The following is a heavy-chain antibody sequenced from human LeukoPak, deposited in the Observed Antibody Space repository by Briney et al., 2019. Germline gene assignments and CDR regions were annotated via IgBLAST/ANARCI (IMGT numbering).Heavy chain of an antibody. Sequence: PGGSLRLSCAASGFTVSSNYMSWVRQAPGKGLEWVSVIYSGGSTYHSDSVKGRFPLSRDKSKNTLYLQMNSLRAEDTAVYYCARVSLYDSSGYYLYYFDYWGQGTLVTVSS. V-gene: IGHV3-53*01. D-gene: IGHD3-22*01. CDR3: ARVSLYDSSGYYLYYFDY. J-gene: IGHJ4*02. CDR1: GFTVSSNY. CDR2: IYSGGST.